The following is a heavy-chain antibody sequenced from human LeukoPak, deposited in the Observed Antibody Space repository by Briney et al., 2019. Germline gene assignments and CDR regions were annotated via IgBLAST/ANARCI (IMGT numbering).Heavy chain of an antibody. V-gene: IGHV4-39*01. D-gene: IGHD1-26*01. CDR2: IYYSGNT. CDR3: AKSGGSGLIDY. CDR1: GVSISSAAYY. J-gene: IGHJ4*02. Sequence: SETLSLTCTVSGVSISSAAYYWGWLRQPPGKGLEWIGNIYYSGNTYYNASLNSRVTISIDASKNQFSLKLSSVTATDTAVYYCAKSGGSGLIDYWGQGTLVTVSS.